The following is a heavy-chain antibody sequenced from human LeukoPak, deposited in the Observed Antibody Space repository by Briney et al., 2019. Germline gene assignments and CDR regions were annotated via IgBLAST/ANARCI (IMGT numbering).Heavy chain of an antibody. J-gene: IGHJ4*02. CDR2: IYHTGNS. Sequence: PSEALSLTCTVSGGSVSSDYWSWIRQPPGKGLEWIGYIYHTGNSDYNPSLKSRATISLDTSKNQFSLKLTSVTAADTAVYFCARHPFSSPFDYWGQGTLVTVSS. CDR1: GGSVSSDY. V-gene: IGHV4-59*08. CDR3: ARHPFSSPFDY. D-gene: IGHD2/OR15-2a*01.